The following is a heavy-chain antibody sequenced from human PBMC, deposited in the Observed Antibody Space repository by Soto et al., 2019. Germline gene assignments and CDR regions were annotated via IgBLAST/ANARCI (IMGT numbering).Heavy chain of an antibody. CDR1: GYTFTGYY. V-gene: IGHV1-2*02. CDR2: INPNSGGT. J-gene: IGHJ6*02. Sequence: GASVKVSCKASGYTFTGYYLHWVRQAPGQGLEWMGWINPNSGGTNYGRKFQGRVTMARDTSTTTAYMELSRLTSDDAAVYYCARAGLAATRSGEYAMDVWRQGTTVTVSS. D-gene: IGHD6-13*01. CDR3: ARAGLAATRSGEYAMDV.